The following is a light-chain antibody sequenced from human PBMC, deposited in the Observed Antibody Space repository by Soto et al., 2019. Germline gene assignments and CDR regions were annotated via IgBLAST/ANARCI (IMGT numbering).Light chain of an antibody. CDR1: QSVSSSY. CDR2: GAS. V-gene: IGKV3-20*01. CDR3: QQFGNSPYT. J-gene: IGKJ2*01. Sequence: EIVLTQSPGTLSLSPGERATLSCRASQSVSSSYLAWYQQKLGQTPRLLIYGASSRATGIPDRFSGSGSGTDFTLTISRLEPEDFAVYYCQQFGNSPYTFGQGTKLDIK.